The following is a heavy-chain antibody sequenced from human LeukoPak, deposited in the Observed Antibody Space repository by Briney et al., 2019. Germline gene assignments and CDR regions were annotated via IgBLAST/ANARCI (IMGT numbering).Heavy chain of an antibody. J-gene: IGHJ5*02. CDR3: ARYNSGYDGNWFDP. CDR1: GYSFPNYW. V-gene: IGHV5-51*01. D-gene: IGHD5-12*01. CDR2: IYPGGSDT. Sequence: GESLKISCKGSGYSFPNYWIAWVRQMPGKGLEWMGIIYPGGSDTRYSPSFQGQVTISADKSISTAYLQWSSLKASDTAMYYCARYNSGYDGNWFDPWGQGTLVTVSS.